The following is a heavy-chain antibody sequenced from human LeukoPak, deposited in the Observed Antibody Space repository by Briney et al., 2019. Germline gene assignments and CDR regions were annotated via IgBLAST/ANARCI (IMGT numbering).Heavy chain of an antibody. Sequence: GRSLRLSCATSGFTLSRYAMHWVRQAPGKGLEWVALISYDANIGSNKYYADSVKGRFTISRDNSKNTLYLQMNSLRAEDTAVYYCARDGGYDFWSGYYQDYWGQGTLVTVSS. CDR3: ARDGGYDFWSGYYQDY. CDR2: ISYDANIGSNK. CDR1: GFTLSRYA. D-gene: IGHD3-3*01. J-gene: IGHJ4*02. V-gene: IGHV3-30-3*01.